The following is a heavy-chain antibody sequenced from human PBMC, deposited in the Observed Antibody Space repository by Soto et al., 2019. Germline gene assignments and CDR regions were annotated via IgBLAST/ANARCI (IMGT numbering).Heavy chain of an antibody. V-gene: IGHV1-2*02. CDR1: GYTFPGYY. CDR3: ARVVTTPVDAFDI. D-gene: IGHD2-15*01. Sequence: GASVKVSCKASGYTFPGYYMHWVRQAPGQGLEWMGWINPNSGGTNYAQKFQGRVTMTRDTSISTAYMELSRLRSDDTAVYYCARVVTTPVDAFDIWGQGTMVTVSS. CDR2: INPNSGGT. J-gene: IGHJ3*02.